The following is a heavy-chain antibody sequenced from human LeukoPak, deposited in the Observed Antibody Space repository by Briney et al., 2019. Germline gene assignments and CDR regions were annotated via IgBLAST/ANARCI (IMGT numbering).Heavy chain of an antibody. CDR2: IYPGDSTA. V-gene: IGHV5-51*01. CDR1: GYSFALYW. D-gene: IGHD6-13*01. Sequence: GESLKISCQASGYSFALYWIGWVRQMPGKGLEWMGVIYPGDSTAMNSPTLQGQVTMSVDKSINTAYLQWSSLKASDTAMYYCAKLSSSSWADTEYFHHWGQGTLVTISS. CDR3: AKLSSSSWADTEYFHH. J-gene: IGHJ1*01.